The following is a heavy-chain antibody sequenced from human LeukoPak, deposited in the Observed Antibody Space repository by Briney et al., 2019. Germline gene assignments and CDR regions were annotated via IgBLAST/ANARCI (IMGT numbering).Heavy chain of an antibody. V-gene: IGHV3-7*01. Sequence: PGGSLRLSCAASGFTFSSYWMSWVRQAPGKGLEWVANIKPDGGEKYYVDSAKGRFTISRDNAKNSLYLQMSSLRAEDTAVYYCASGNWNDRAFDIWGQGTMVTVSS. CDR3: ASGNWNDRAFDI. CDR1: GFTFSSYW. D-gene: IGHD1-20*01. CDR2: IKPDGGEK. J-gene: IGHJ3*02.